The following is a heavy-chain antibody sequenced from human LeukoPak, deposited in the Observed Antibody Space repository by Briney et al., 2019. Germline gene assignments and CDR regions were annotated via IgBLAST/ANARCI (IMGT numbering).Heavy chain of an antibody. V-gene: IGHV1-8*01. CDR1: GYTFTSYD. Sequence: ASVKVSCKASGYTFTSYDINWVRQATGQGLEWMGWMNPNSGNTGYAQKFQGRVTMTRNTSISTAYMELSSLRSEDTAVYYCARALNRRGYSYGELDYWGQGTLVTVSS. CDR3: ARALNRRGYSYGELDY. J-gene: IGHJ4*02. D-gene: IGHD5-18*01. CDR2: MNPNSGNT.